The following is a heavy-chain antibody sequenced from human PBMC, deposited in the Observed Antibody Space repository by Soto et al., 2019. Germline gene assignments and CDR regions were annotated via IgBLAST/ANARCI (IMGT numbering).Heavy chain of an antibody. V-gene: IGHV3-30-3*01. D-gene: IGHD3-10*01. Sequence: QVQLVESGGGVVQPGRSLRLSCAASGFTFSSYAMHWVRQAPGKGLEWVAVISYDGSNKYYADSVKGRFTISRDNSKNTLYLQMSSLRAEDTAVYYCARVFRPGGAIDYWGQGTLVTVSS. CDR3: ARVFRPGGAIDY. CDR1: GFTFSSYA. J-gene: IGHJ4*02. CDR2: ISYDGSNK.